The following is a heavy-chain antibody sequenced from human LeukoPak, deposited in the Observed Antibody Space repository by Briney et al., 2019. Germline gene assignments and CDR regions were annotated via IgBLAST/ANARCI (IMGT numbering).Heavy chain of an antibody. V-gene: IGHV4-61*02. Sequence: SQTLSLTCTVSGGSISSGSYYWSWIRQPAGKGLEWIGRIYTSGSTNYNPSLKSRVTISVDTSKNQFSLKLSSVTAADTAVYYCAREITIFGVVIIEYNWFDPWGQGTLVTVSS. J-gene: IGHJ5*02. CDR3: AREITIFGVVIIEYNWFDP. CDR2: IYTSGST. D-gene: IGHD3-3*01. CDR1: GGSISSGSYY.